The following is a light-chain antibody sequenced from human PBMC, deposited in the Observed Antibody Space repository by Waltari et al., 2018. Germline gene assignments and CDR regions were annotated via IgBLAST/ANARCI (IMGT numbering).Light chain of an antibody. J-gene: IGLJ1*01. V-gene: IGLV3-1*01. CDR1: KLGDTY. CDR3: QAWDSSTAS. Sequence: SYELTQPPSVSVSPGQTASITCSGDKLGDTYACWYQQKPSQSPGLVIYQDNKRPSGIPERFSGSHSGNTATLTLSGTQAMDEADYYCQAWDSSTASFGTGTKVTVL. CDR2: QDN.